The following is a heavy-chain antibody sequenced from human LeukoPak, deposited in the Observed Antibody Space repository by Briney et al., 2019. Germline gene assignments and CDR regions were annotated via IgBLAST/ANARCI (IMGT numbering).Heavy chain of an antibody. Sequence: SETLSLTCAVYGGSFSGYYWSWIRQPPGKGLEWIGEINHSGSTNYNPSLKSQVTISVDTSKNQFSLKLSSVTAADTAVYYCARGWEDLYYFDYWGQGTLVTVSS. CDR2: INHSGST. D-gene: IGHD1-26*01. V-gene: IGHV4-34*01. CDR1: GGSFSGYY. J-gene: IGHJ4*02. CDR3: ARGWEDLYYFDY.